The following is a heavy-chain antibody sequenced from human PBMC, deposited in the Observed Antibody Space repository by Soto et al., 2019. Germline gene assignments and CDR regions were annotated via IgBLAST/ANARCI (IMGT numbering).Heavy chain of an antibody. V-gene: IGHV3-33*01. J-gene: IGHJ4*02. D-gene: IGHD5-18*01. CDR2: IWYDGSNK. Sequence: QVPLVESGGGVVQPGRSLRLSCAASGFTFSSYGMHWVRQAPGKGLEWVAVIWYDGSNKYYADSVKGRFTISRDNSKNTLYLQMNSLRAEDTAVYYCAREGAAMAHFDYWGQGTLVTVSS. CDR1: GFTFSSYG. CDR3: AREGAAMAHFDY.